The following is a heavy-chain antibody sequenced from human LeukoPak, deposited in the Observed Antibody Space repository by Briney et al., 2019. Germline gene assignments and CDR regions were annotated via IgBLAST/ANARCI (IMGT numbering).Heavy chain of an antibody. V-gene: IGHV4-59*12. D-gene: IGHD4-17*01. CDR1: GGSISSYY. J-gene: IGHJ3*02. CDR3: ASPYGDYVWAFDI. CDR2: IYYSGST. Sequence: SETLSLTCTVSGGSISSYYWSWIRQPPGKGLEWIGYIYYSGSTNYNPSLKSRVTISVDTSKNQFSLKLSSVTAADTAVYYCASPYGDYVWAFDIWGQGTMVTVSS.